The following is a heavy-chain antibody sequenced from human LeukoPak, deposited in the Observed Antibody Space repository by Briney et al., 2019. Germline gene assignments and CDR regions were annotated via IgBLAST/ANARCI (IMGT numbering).Heavy chain of an antibody. CDR2: ISGSGGST. CDR3: AKGIFHVFWSVYRRFPPDY. J-gene: IGHJ4*02. Sequence: GGSLRLSCAASGFTFSSYAMSWVRQAPGKGLEWVSAISGSGGSTYYADSVKGRFTISRDNSKNTLYLQMNSLRAEDTAVYYCAKGIFHVFWSVYRRFPPDYGAQGPLVTVSS. V-gene: IGHV3-23*01. CDR1: GFTFSSYA. D-gene: IGHD3-3*01.